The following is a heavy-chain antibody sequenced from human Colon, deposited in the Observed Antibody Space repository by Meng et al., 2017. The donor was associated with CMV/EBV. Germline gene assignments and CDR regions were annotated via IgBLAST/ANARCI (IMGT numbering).Heavy chain of an antibody. V-gene: IGHV3-74*01. Sequence: GGSLRLSCAASGFTFGSYCMHWGRHAPGKGLVWVSRVNSDGGPTSYADSVKGRFTISRDNAKKTLFLQMDSLRVEDTAVYYCARGRGSGSSDYWGQGTLVTVSS. CDR2: VNSDGGPT. J-gene: IGHJ4*02. CDR1: GFTFGSYC. D-gene: IGHD3-10*01. CDR3: ARGRGSGSSDY.